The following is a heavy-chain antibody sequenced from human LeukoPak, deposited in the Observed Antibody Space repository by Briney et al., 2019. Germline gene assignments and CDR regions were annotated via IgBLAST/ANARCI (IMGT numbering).Heavy chain of an antibody. J-gene: IGHJ4*02. Sequence: SETLSLTCTVSGGSISSSSYYWGWIRQPPGKGLEWIGSIYYSGSTYYNPSLKSRVTISVDTSKNQFSLKLSSVTAADTAVYYCARVHPHSSEYYFDYWGQGTLVTVSS. CDR3: ARVHPHSSEYYFDY. CDR1: GGSISSSSYY. V-gene: IGHV4-39*07. CDR2: IYYSGST. D-gene: IGHD3-22*01.